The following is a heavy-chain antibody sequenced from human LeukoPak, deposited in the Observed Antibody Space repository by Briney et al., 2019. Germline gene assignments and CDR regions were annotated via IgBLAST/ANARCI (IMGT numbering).Heavy chain of an antibody. CDR2: MNPNSGNT. CDR1: GYTFTSYG. Sequence: ASVKVSCKASGYTFTSYGINWVRQATGQGLEWMGWMNPNSGNTGYAQKFQGRVTITRNTSISTAYMELSSLRSEDTAVYYCARAKEGGYSYGDYYYYVDVWGKGTTVTVSS. J-gene: IGHJ6*03. V-gene: IGHV1-8*03. CDR3: ARAKEGGYSYGDYYYYVDV. D-gene: IGHD5-18*01.